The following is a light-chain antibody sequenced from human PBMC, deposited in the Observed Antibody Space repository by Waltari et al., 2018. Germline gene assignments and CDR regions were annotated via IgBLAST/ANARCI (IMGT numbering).Light chain of an antibody. CDR3: QHYGT. V-gene: IGKV1-5*03. CDR1: QNIRSR. Sequence: DIQMTQSPSTLSASLGDRVTITCRASQNIRSRLAWYQQRPGKVPNLLISDASNLQSGVSSRFSGSGSGTEFTLTIGSLQPDDFATYYCQHYGTFGQGTKVEIK. J-gene: IGKJ1*01. CDR2: DAS.